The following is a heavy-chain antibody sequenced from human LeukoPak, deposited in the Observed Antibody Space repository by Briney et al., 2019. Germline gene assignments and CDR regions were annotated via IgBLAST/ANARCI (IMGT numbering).Heavy chain of an antibody. J-gene: IGHJ4*02. CDR3: ARGGAAPDY. CDR2: IKQEGSEK. D-gene: IGHD1-26*01. Sequence: PGGSLRLSCAASGFIFSSYAMSWVRQAPGKGLEWVANIKQEGSEKNYVDSVKGRFTISRDNAKNSLYLQMNSLRAEDTAVYYCARGGAAPDYWGQGTLVTVSS. CDR1: GFIFSSYA. V-gene: IGHV3-7*01.